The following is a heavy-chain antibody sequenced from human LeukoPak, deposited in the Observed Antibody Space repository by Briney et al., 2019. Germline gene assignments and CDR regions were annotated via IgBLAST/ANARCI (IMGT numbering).Heavy chain of an antibody. CDR2: INPNSGGT. CDR3: ARGGKRAVAGGYYYMDV. Sequence: ASVKVSCKASGYTFTSYYMHWVRQAPGQGLEWMGRINPNSGGTSYAQKFQGRVTMTRDTSTSTVYMELSSLRSEDTAVYYCARGGKRAVAGGYYYMDVWGKGTTVTVSS. D-gene: IGHD6-19*01. V-gene: IGHV1-46*01. CDR1: GYTFTSYY. J-gene: IGHJ6*03.